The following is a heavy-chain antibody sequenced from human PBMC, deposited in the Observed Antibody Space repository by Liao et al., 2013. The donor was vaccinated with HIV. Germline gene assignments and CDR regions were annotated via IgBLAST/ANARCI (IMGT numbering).Heavy chain of an antibody. D-gene: IGHD6-19*01. V-gene: IGHV4-4*07. CDR1: GGSISSYY. CDR3: ARAVSSDNYHDAFDF. J-gene: IGHJ3*01. CDR2: IYTSGRT. Sequence: QVQLQESGPGLVKPSETLSLTCTVSGGSISSYYWSWIRQPAGKGLEWIGRIYTSGRTNYNPSLKSRVTMSVDTSKNQFSLKLTSVTAADSAVYFCARAVSSDNYHDAFDFWGRGTMVAVSS.